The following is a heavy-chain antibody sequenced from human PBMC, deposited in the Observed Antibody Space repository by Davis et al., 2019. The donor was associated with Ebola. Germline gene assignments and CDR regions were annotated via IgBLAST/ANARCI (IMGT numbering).Heavy chain of an antibody. D-gene: IGHD4-23*01. CDR3: ARGETTIVTRYYYGMDV. CDR1: GGSISSDDYY. Sequence: PSETLSLTCTVSGGSISSDDYYWSWIRQPPGKGLEWIGYTYYSGSTYYNSSLKSRVTISVDTSKNQFSLKLSSVTAADTAVYYCARGETTIVTRYYYGMDVWGHGTAVTVSS. J-gene: IGHJ6*02. CDR2: TYYSGST. V-gene: IGHV4-30-4*01.